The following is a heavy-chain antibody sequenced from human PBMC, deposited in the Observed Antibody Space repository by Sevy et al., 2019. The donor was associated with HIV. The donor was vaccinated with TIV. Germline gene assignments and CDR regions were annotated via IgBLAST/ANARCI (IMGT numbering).Heavy chain of an antibody. CDR2: IYDVGST. D-gene: IGHD6-6*01. V-gene: IGHV3-53*01. J-gene: IGHJ3*02. CDR1: GFTVSSNY. Sequence: GGSLRLSCAASGFTVSSNYMSWVRQAPGKGLEWVSLIYDVGSTYFADSVKGRFTISRDNSKNTLYLQINSLRAEDTAVLYFARGSGYSSSPGAFDIWGQGTLVTVSS. CDR3: ARGSGYSSSPGAFDI.